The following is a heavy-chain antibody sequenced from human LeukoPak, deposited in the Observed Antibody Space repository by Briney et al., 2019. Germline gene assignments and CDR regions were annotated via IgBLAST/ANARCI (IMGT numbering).Heavy chain of an antibody. Sequence: ASVKVSCKASGYTFTSYGISWVRQAPGQGLAGMGWISAYNGNTNYAQKLQGRVTMTTDTSTSTAYMELRSLRSDDTAVYYCARVTNALYYYYYYMDVWGKGTTVTVPS. J-gene: IGHJ6*03. CDR2: ISAYNGNT. D-gene: IGHD2-8*01. CDR3: ARVTNALYYYYYYMDV. CDR1: GYTFTSYG. V-gene: IGHV1-18*01.